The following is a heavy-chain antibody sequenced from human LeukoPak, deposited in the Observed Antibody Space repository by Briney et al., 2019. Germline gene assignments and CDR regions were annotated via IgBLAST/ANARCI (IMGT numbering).Heavy chain of an antibody. Sequence: ASVKVSCKASGYTFTGYYMHWVRQAPGQGLEWMGWINPNSGGTNYAQKFQGRVTMTRDTSISTAYMELRSLRSDDTAVYYCARAWGYNWNDVAGYWGQGTLVTVSS. CDR2: INPNSGGT. CDR3: ARAWGYNWNDVAGY. V-gene: IGHV1-2*02. CDR1: GYTFTGYY. D-gene: IGHD1-20*01. J-gene: IGHJ4*02.